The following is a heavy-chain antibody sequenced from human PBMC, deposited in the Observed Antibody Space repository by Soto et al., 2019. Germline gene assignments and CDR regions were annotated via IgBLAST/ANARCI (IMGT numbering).Heavy chain of an antibody. V-gene: IGHV1-46*03. CDR1: GYTFTSYY. CDR2: INPSGGST. J-gene: IGHJ4*02. D-gene: IGHD3-16*01. CDR3: AREARGNSIDY. Sequence: QVQLVQSGAEVKKPGASVKVSCKASGYTFTSYYMHWVRQAPGQGLEWMGIINPSGGSTSYAQKFQDRVTITRDTSTSTVYMELSSLRSEDTAVYYCAREARGNSIDYWGQGTLVTVSS.